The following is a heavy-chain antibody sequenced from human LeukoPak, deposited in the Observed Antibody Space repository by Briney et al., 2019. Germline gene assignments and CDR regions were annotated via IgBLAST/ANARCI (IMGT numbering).Heavy chain of an antibody. Sequence: SETLSLTCSVSGDSVSRSDSYWDWIRQPPGKGLEWIGTIYYSGRTYYSPSLKSRVTMSVDPSNNQFSLNLRSVTAADTAVYYYARRRYYDGSGYLEWGQGTLLSVFS. CDR3: ARRRYYDGSGYLE. D-gene: IGHD3-22*01. CDR1: GDSVSRSDSY. V-gene: IGHV4-39*01. J-gene: IGHJ1*01. CDR2: IYYSGRT.